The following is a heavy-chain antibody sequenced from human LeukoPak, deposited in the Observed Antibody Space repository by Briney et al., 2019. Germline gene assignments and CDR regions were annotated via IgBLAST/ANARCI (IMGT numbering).Heavy chain of an antibody. D-gene: IGHD6-13*01. CDR2: IYPGDSDT. J-gene: IGHJ3*02. Sequence: GESLKISCKGSGYTFTSYWIGWVRQMPGKGVEWMGIIYPGDSDTRYSPSFQGQVTISADKSITTASLQWSSLKASDNAMYYCARPRLKGGSWDAFDIWGQGTMVTVSS. V-gene: IGHV5-51*01. CDR3: ARPRLKGGSWDAFDI. CDR1: GYTFTSYW.